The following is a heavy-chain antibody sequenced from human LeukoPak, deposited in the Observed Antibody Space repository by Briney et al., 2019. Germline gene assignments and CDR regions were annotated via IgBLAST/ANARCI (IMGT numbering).Heavy chain of an antibody. CDR3: ARYSSSDAFDI. Sequence: GGSLRLSCAASGFTFSSYEMNWVRQAPGKGLEWISYISSSGSTIYYADSVKGRFTISRDNAKNSLYLQMNSLRAEDTAIYYCARYSSSDAFDIWGQGTMVTVSS. D-gene: IGHD6-6*01. CDR1: GFTFSSYE. CDR2: ISSSGSTI. V-gene: IGHV3-48*03. J-gene: IGHJ3*02.